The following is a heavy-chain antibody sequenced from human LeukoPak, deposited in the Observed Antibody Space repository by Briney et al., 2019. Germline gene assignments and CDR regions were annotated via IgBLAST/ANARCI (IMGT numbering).Heavy chain of an antibody. CDR1: GFTFSSYA. V-gene: IGHV3-23*01. CDR2: ISGSGGST. CDR3: AKTSYDSSGYYYFDY. Sequence: GGSLRLSCAASGFTFSSYAMSWVRQAPGKGLGWVSAISGSGGSTYYADSVKGRFTISRDNSKNTLYLQMNSLRAEDTAVYYCAKTSYDSSGYYYFDYWGQGTLVTVSS. D-gene: IGHD3-22*01. J-gene: IGHJ4*02.